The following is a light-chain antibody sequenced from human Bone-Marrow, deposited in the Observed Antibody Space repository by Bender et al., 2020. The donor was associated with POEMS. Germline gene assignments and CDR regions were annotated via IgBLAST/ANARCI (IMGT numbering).Light chain of an antibody. J-gene: IGLJ2*01. CDR3: SSYAGSNTVV. Sequence: QSALTQPPSASGSPGQSVTISCTGTSSDVGGYKYVSWYQQHPGKAPKLMIFEVSKRPSGVPDRFSGSKSGSTASLTVSGLQAEDEADYYCSSYAGSNTVVFGGGTKVTVL. CDR1: SSDVGGYKY. V-gene: IGLV2-8*01. CDR2: EVS.